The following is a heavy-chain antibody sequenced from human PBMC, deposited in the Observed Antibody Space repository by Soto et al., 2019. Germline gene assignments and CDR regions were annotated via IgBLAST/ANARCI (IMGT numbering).Heavy chain of an antibody. Sequence: SETLSLTCTVSGGSISSGDYYWSWIRQPPGKGLEWIGYIYYSGSTYYNPSLKSRVTISVDTSKNQFSLKLSSVTAADTAVYYCARGGTEIVDRRADWFDPWGQGTLVTVSS. J-gene: IGHJ5*02. CDR3: ARGGTEIVDRRADWFDP. CDR1: GGSISSGDYY. D-gene: IGHD2-21*01. CDR2: IYYSGST. V-gene: IGHV4-30-4*01.